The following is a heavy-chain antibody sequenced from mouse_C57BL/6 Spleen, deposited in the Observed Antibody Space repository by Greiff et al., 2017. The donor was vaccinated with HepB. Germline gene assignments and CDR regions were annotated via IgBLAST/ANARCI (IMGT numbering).Heavy chain of an antibody. CDR2: IDPSDSYT. CDR3: ARYSNEFDYYAMDY. D-gene: IGHD2-5*01. CDR1: GYTFTSYW. J-gene: IGHJ4*01. Sequence: QVQLQQPGAELVMPGASVKLSCKASGYTFTSYWMHWVKQRPGQGLEWIGEIDPSDSYTNYNQKLKGKSTLTVDKSSSTAYMQLSSLTSEDSAVYYCARYSNEFDYYAMDYWGQGTSVTVSS. V-gene: IGHV1-69*01.